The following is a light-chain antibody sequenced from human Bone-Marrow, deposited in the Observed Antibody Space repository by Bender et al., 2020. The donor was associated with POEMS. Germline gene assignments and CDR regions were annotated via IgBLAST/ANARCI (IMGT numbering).Light chain of an antibody. Sequence: QSALTQPASVSGSPGQSITISCTGTSSDVGGFNLVSWYQRHPGKAPKLIIYEDYKRPSGISIRFSGSKSGNTASLTISGLQAEDEADYFCCSYAGSSTLVFGTGTKVTVL. CDR2: EDY. V-gene: IGLV2-23*01. CDR1: SSDVGGFNL. CDR3: CSYAGSSTLV. J-gene: IGLJ1*01.